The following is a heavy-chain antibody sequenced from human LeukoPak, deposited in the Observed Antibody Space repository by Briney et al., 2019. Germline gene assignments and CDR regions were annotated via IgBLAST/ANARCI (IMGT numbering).Heavy chain of an antibody. CDR1: GFTFSNYS. Sequence: PGGSLRLSCAASGFTFSNYSMNWVRQAPGKGLEWVSYISRSSSTIYYADSVKGRFTISRDNAKNSLYLQMNSLRAEDTAVYYCARDRYSSGWYEAEYFQHWGQGTLVTVSS. CDR2: ISRSSSTI. D-gene: IGHD6-19*01. V-gene: IGHV3-48*01. J-gene: IGHJ1*01. CDR3: ARDRYSSGWYEAEYFQH.